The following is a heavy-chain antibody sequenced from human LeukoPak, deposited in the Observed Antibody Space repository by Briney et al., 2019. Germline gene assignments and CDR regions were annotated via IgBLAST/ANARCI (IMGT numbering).Heavy chain of an antibody. Sequence: VASVKVSCKASGYTFTSYYMHWVRQAPGQGLEWMGIIDPSGGSTSYAQKFQGRVTMTRDTSTSTVYIELSSLRSEDRAVYYCARAYYYDSSGYPVYFDYWGQGTLVTVSS. V-gene: IGHV1-46*01. J-gene: IGHJ4*02. D-gene: IGHD3-22*01. CDR2: IDPSGGST. CDR1: GYTFTSYY. CDR3: ARAYYYDSSGYPVYFDY.